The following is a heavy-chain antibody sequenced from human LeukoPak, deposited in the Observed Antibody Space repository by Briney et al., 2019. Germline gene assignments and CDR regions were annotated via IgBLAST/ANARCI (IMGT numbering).Heavy chain of an antibody. CDR2: IYYSGST. CDR1: GGSISSYY. V-gene: IGHV4-59*12. J-gene: IGHJ6*02. D-gene: IGHD5-18*01. Sequence: TSETLSLTCTVSGGSISSYYWSWIRQPPGKGLEWIGYIYYSGSTYYNPSLKSRVTISVDTSKNQFSLKLSSVTAADTAVYYCARDRRLSYGYLSGPYYRNYGMDVWGQGTTVTVSS. CDR3: ARDRRLSYGYLSGPYYRNYGMDV.